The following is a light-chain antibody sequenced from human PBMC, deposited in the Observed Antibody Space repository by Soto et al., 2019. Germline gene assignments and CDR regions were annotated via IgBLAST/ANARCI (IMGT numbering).Light chain of an antibody. Sequence: EIVLTQSPGTLSLSPGERATLSCGASQSVSSSFLAWYQQKPGQAPRLLICGASSRATSIPDRFSGSGSGTDFTLTISRLEPEDFAVYYCQQYGSSPRTFGQGTKVEIK. CDR2: GAS. CDR3: QQYGSSPRT. CDR1: QSVSSSF. J-gene: IGKJ1*01. V-gene: IGKV3-20*01.